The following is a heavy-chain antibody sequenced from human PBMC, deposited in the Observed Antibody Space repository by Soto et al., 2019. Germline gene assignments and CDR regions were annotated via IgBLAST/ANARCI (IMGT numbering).Heavy chain of an antibody. CDR1: GFTFSSYA. CDR3: AKDFAYSYGLREPYYYYGMDV. D-gene: IGHD5-18*01. Sequence: GGSLRLSCAASGFTFSSYAMSWVRQAPGKGLEWVSAISGSGGSTYYADSVKGRFTIYRDNSKNTLYLQMNSLRAEDTDVYYCAKDFAYSYGLREPYYYYGMDVWGQGTTVTV. J-gene: IGHJ6*01. V-gene: IGHV3-23*01. CDR2: ISGSGGST.